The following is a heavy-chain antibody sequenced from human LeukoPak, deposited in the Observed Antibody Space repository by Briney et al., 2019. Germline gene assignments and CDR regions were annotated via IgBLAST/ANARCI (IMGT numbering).Heavy chain of an antibody. J-gene: IGHJ3*02. D-gene: IGHD5-18*01. Sequence: GRSLRVSCAASGFTFDDYAMHWVRQAPGKGLEWVSGISWNSGSIGYADSVKGRFTISRDNAKNSLYLQMNSLRAEDTALYYCAKDIQPDDDAFDIWGQGTMVTVSS. V-gene: IGHV3-9*01. CDR3: AKDIQPDDDAFDI. CDR2: ISWNSGSI. CDR1: GFTFDDYA.